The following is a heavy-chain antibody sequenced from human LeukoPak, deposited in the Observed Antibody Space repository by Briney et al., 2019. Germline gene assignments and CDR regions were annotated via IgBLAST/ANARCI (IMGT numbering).Heavy chain of an antibody. CDR2: IKQDGSEK. CDR3: ARGTITIFGVVTLRPPDY. D-gene: IGHD3-3*01. V-gene: IGHV3-7*04. CDR1: GFTFSSYW. J-gene: IGHJ4*02. Sequence: PGGSLRLSCAASGFTFSSYWMSWVRQAPGKGLEWVANIKQDGSEKYYVDSVKGRFTISRDNAKNSLYLQMNSLRAEDTAVYYCARGTITIFGVVTLRPPDYWGQGTLVTVSS.